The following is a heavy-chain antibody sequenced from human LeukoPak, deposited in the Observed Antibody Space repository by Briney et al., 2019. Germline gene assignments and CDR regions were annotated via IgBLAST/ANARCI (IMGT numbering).Heavy chain of an antibody. D-gene: IGHD2-2*01. CDR3: ARAPLHLAMYHYFDY. V-gene: IGHV3-21*01. Sequence: PGGSLRLSCAASGFTFSTYSMNWVRQAPGKGLEWVSYISTSSSYIHYADSVNGRFTISRDNAKKSLFLQMNSLRAEDTAVYYRARAPLHLAMYHYFDYWGQGTLVTVSS. CDR2: ISTSSSYI. CDR1: GFTFSTYS. J-gene: IGHJ4*02.